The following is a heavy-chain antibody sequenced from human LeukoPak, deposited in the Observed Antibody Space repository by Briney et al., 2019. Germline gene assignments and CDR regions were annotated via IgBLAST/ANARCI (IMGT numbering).Heavy chain of an antibody. CDR3: ARTLSGYDSDFDC. CDR2: ISSSTGTFI. J-gene: IGHJ4*02. D-gene: IGHD5-12*01. Sequence: GGSLRLSCTASGFTFSNYEMNWVRQAPGKGLEWVAYISSSTGTFIYYADSVKGRFTISRDNAKNSLYLQMSSLRAEDTALYYCARTLSGYDSDFDCWGRGALVTDSS. CDR1: GFTFSNYE. V-gene: IGHV3-48*03.